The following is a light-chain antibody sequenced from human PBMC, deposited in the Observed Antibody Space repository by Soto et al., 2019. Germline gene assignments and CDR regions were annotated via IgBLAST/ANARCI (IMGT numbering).Light chain of an antibody. V-gene: IGKV3-11*01. CDR2: GAS. J-gene: IGKJ4*01. CDR1: QSVSSY. CDR3: QHRNNWPLT. Sequence: EIALTHSPATLSLSPGERATLSCRASQSVSSYLGWYQQKPGQAPRLLIYGASNRATGIPARFSGSGSGTDFTLTISSLEPEDFAVYYCQHRNNWPLTFGGGTKVDIK.